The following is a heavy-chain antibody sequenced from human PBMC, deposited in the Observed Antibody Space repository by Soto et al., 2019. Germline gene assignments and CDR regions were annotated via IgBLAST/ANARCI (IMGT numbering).Heavy chain of an antibody. J-gene: IGHJ4*02. D-gene: IGHD3-10*01. CDR3: ARQYGSGSCDY. CDR2: IYPGDSDI. Sequence: GESLKISCKASGYDFNSYWLGWVRQMPGKGLEWMGIIYPGDSDIRYSPSFEGQVTISADKSISTAYLQWSGLEASDTAMVYCARQYGSGSCDYWGQGIMVTVSS. CDR1: GYDFNSYW. V-gene: IGHV5-51*01.